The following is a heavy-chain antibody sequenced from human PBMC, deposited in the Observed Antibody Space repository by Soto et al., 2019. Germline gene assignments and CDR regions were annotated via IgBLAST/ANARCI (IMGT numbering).Heavy chain of an antibody. CDR1: GFTFSSYG. Sequence: VQLVESGGGVVQPGRSLRLSCAASGFTFSSYGMHWVRQAPGKGLEWVAVIWFDGSNKFYADSVKGRFTISRDNSKNTVSLQMNSLRDEHSAAYYCATTGPYWGQGTLVTVSS. CDR2: IWFDGSNK. CDR3: ATTGPY. J-gene: IGHJ4*02. V-gene: IGHV3-33*01.